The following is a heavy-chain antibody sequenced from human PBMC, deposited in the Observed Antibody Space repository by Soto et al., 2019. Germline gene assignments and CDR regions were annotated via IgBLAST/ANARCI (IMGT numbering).Heavy chain of an antibody. CDR2: FFNSGIAYSGST. CDR3: ARQGYYDILTGKDY. V-gene: IGHV4-39*01. CDR1: GGSISSSSSY. Sequence: PSETLSLTCTVSGGSISSSSSYWGWVRPPPGKGMEWIASFFNSGIAYSGSTYYNPSPKSRVTISVDMSKIQFSLKLSSVIAADTAVYYCARQGYYDILTGKDYWGQGTLVTVSS. D-gene: IGHD3-9*01. J-gene: IGHJ4*02.